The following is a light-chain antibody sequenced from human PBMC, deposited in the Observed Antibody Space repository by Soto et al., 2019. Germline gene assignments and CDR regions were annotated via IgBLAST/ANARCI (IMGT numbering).Light chain of an antibody. J-gene: IGKJ1*01. V-gene: IGKV3-20*01. Sequence: EIVLTQSPGTLSLSPGERATLSCRASQSVSSNYLAWYQQKPGQAPRLLIYGASNRATGIPDRFSGGGSGTDFTLTISRLEPEDFAVYYCQQYGISPWTFGQGTNVEIK. CDR1: QSVSSNY. CDR3: QQYGISPWT. CDR2: GAS.